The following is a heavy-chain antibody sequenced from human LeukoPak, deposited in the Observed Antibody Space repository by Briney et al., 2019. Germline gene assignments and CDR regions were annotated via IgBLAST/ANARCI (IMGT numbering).Heavy chain of an antibody. D-gene: IGHD4-17*01. Sequence: GGSLRLSCAASGFTFSSYWMSWVRQAPGKGLEWVAVISYDGSNKYYADSVKGRFTISRDNSKNTLYLQMNSLRAEDTAVYYCARYGDQQNNDAFDIWGQGTMVTVSS. CDR3: ARYGDQQNNDAFDI. CDR2: ISYDGSNK. V-gene: IGHV3-30*03. J-gene: IGHJ3*02. CDR1: GFTFSSYW.